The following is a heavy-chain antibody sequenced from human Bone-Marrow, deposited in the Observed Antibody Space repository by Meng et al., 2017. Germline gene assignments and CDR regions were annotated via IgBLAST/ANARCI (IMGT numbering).Heavy chain of an antibody. CDR1: GYTFTGYY. V-gene: IGHV1-2*06. D-gene: IGHD3-10*01. CDR2: INPNSGGT. Sequence: QVQRVRSGAEVTKPGASVTVSCKASGYTFTGYYMHWVRQAPGQGLEWMGRINPNSGGTNYAQKFQGRVTMTRDTSISTAYMELSRLRSDDTAVYYCARVSVRGVIRWFDPWGQGTLVTVAS. CDR3: ARVSVRGVIRWFDP. J-gene: IGHJ5*02.